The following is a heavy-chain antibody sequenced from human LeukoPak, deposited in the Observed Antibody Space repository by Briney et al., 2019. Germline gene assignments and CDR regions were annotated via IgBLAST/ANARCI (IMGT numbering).Heavy chain of an antibody. CDR2: IGPTGDT. D-gene: IGHD6-19*01. CDR3: ARGGGSVGSGSGFNF. CDR1: GFTFSSYD. J-gene: IGHJ4*02. Sequence: GGSLRLSCAASGFTFSSYDMHRVRQATGKGLEWVSGIGPTGDTYYPGSVKGRSTISRENAKNSLYLQMNSLRAGDTAVYYCARGGGSVGSGSGFNFWGQGTLVTVSS. V-gene: IGHV3-13*04.